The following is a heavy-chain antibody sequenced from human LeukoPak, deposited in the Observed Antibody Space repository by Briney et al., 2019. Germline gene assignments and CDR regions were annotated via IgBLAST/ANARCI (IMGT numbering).Heavy chain of an antibody. CDR2: ISYSGRST. CDR3: AKDKAAWGSGEYFDY. Sequence: QPGGSLRLSCAASGFTFTSHAMTRVRQAPGKGLEYISSISYSGRSTYYADSVRGRFTISRDNSKNTVYLRMNSLRAEDTALYYCAKDKAAWGSGEYFDYWGREPWSPSP. J-gene: IGHJ4*02. D-gene: IGHD7-27*01. CDR1: GFTFTSHA. V-gene: IGHV3-23*01.